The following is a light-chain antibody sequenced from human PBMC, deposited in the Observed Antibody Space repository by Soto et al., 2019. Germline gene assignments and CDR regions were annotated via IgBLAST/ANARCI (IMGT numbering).Light chain of an antibody. CDR2: GAF. Sequence: EIVLTQSPATLSLSPWERATLSCRASPSVTNYLAWYQQKPGQPPRLLTYGAFNRAAGIPARFSGSGSGTDFTLTISSLEPEDVAIYYCQHRSNWPGTFGQGTKVDIK. CDR1: PSVTNY. V-gene: IGKV3-11*01. CDR3: QHRSNWPGT. J-gene: IGKJ1*01.